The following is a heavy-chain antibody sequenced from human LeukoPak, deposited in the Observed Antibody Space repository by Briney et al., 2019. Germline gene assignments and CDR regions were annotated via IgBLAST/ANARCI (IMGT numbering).Heavy chain of an antibody. Sequence: GGSLRLSCAASGFTFSSYAMHWVRQAPGKGLEWVAVISYDGSNKYYADSVKGRFTISRDNSKNTLYLQMNSLRAEDTAVYYCAREYSSSWYEVGTNYYYYMDVWGKGTTVTVSS. CDR3: AREYSSSWYEVGTNYYYYMDV. D-gene: IGHD6-13*01. J-gene: IGHJ6*03. CDR1: GFTFSSYA. V-gene: IGHV3-30*04. CDR2: ISYDGSNK.